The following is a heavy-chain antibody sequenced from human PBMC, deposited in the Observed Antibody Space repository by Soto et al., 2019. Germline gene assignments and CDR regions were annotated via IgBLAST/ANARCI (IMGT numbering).Heavy chain of an antibody. J-gene: IGHJ5*02. CDR2: IYYSGST. CDR3: ARQLHDIVLMVYASVGGFDP. V-gene: IGHV4-39*01. CDR1: GGSISSSSYY. Sequence: PSETLSLTCTVSGGSISSSSYYWGWIRQPPGKGLEWIGSIYYSGSTYYNPSLKSRVTISVDTSKNQFSLKLSSVTAADTAVYYCARQLHDIVLMVYASVGGFDPWGQGTLVTVSS. D-gene: IGHD2-8*01.